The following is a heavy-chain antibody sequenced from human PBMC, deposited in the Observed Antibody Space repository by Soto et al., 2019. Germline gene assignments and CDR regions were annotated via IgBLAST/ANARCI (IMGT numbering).Heavy chain of an antibody. J-gene: IGHJ4*02. V-gene: IGHV3-21*06. CDR1: GFTFSTYS. CDR2: ISSSSTYI. Sequence: EVQLVESGGGLVKPGGSLRLSCAASGFTFSTYSMNWVRQVPGKGLEWVSSISSSSTYIYYAESVKGRFTISRDNAENSLYLQMNSLRAEDTAVYYCARVRYSSGCLDYWGQGTLVTVSS. CDR3: ARVRYSSGCLDY. D-gene: IGHD6-19*01.